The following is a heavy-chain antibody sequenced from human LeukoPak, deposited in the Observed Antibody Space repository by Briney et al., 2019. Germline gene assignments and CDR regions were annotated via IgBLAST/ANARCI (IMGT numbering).Heavy chain of an antibody. J-gene: IGHJ5*02. D-gene: IGHD2-15*01. CDR2: IYYSGST. CDR1: GGSVSSGSYY. CDR3: ASTVVVAATRSFDP. Sequence: SETLSLTCTVSGGSVSSGSYYWSWIRQPSGKELEWIGYIYYSGSTNYNPSLKSRVTISVDTSKNQFSLKLSSVTAADTAVYYCASTVVVAATRSFDPWGQGTLVTVSS. V-gene: IGHV4-61*01.